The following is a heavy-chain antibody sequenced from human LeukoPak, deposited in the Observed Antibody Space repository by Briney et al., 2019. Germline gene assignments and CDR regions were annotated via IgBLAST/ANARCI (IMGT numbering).Heavy chain of an antibody. D-gene: IGHD2-2*01. CDR1: GGTFSSYA. CDR3: ARVPFSSTSWWYNY. V-gene: IGHV1-69*04. J-gene: IGHJ4*02. CDR2: IIPILGIA. Sequence: ASVKVSCKASGGTFSSYAISWVRQAPGQGLEWMGRIIPILGIANYAQKFQGRVTITADKSTSTAYMELSSLRSEDTAVYYCARVPFSSTSWWYNYWGQGTLVTVPS.